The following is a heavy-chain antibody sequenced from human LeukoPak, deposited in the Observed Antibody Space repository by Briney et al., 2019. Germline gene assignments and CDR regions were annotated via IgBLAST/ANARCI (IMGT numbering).Heavy chain of an antibody. J-gene: IGHJ5*02. D-gene: IGHD2-8*01. V-gene: IGHV3-48*03. Sequence: GGSLRLSCAASGFTFSSYEMNWVRQAPGKGLEWVSYISSSETTVYYADSVKGRFTISRDNAKNSLYLQMNSLRAEDTAVYYCARDRMGVSWGQGTLVTVSS. CDR2: ISSSETTV. CDR3: ARDRMGVS. CDR1: GFTFSSYE.